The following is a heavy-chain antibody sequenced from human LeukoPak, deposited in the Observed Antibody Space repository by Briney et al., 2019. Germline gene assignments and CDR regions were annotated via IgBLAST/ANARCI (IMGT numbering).Heavy chain of an antibody. V-gene: IGHV4-31*03. CDR3: ARLGYDILTGYYNAFDI. J-gene: IGHJ3*02. D-gene: IGHD3-9*01. Sequence: PSETLSLTCTVSGGSISSGGYYWSWIRQHPGKGLEWIGYIYYSGSTYYNPSLKSRVTISVDTTKNQFSLKLSSVTAADTAVYYCARLGYDILTGYYNAFDIWGQGTMVTVSS. CDR2: IYYSGST. CDR1: GGSISSGGYY.